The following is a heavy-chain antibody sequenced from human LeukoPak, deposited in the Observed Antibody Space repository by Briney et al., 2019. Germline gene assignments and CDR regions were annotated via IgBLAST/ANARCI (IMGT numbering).Heavy chain of an antibody. D-gene: IGHD6-13*01. CDR1: GFTFSSYA. CDR3: AKRHSSSWYF. J-gene: IGHJ4*02. Sequence: GGSLRLSCAASGFTFSSYAMSWVRQAPGKGLEWASAFSGSGGSTYYADSVKGRFTISRDNSKNTLYLQMNSLRAEDTAVYYCAKRHSSSWYFWGQGTLVTVSS. V-gene: IGHV3-23*01. CDR2: FSGSGGST.